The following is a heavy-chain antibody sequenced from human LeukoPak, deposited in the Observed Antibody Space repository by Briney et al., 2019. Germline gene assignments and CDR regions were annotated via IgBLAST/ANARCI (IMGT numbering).Heavy chain of an antibody. Sequence: SGTLSLSCTVSGGSISTSTYYWNWIRQPPGKDLEWIGNIYYSGLTYYNPSLQSRLTISVITSRNQYSLELTSVTAADTAVYYCLSRMSVTGTLRYYIYCGSQGTLVSVSS. J-gene: IGHJ4*02. D-gene: IGHD6-19*01. CDR3: LSRMSVTGTLRYYIYC. CDR2: IYYSGLT. V-gene: IGHV4-39*01. CDR1: GGSISTSTYY.